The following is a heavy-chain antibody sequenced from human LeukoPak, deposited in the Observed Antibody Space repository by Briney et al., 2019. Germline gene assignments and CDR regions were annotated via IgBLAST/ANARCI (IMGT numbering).Heavy chain of an antibody. J-gene: IGHJ5*02. CDR3: ARDLSRDGCNR. CDR2: IYHSGST. D-gene: IGHD5-24*01. Sequence: SGPTLVNPSETLSLTCTVSGYSISSGYYWGWIRQPPGKGLEWIGSIYHSGSTYYNPSLKSRVTISLDTSKNQFSLKLSSVTAADTAMYYCARDLSRDGCNRWGQGTLVTVSS. CDR1: GYSISSGYY. V-gene: IGHV4-38-2*02.